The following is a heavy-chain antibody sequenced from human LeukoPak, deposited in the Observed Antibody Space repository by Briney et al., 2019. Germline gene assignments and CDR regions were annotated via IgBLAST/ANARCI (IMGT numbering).Heavy chain of an antibody. CDR2: ISWNSGSI. V-gene: IGHV3-9*01. Sequence: GGSLRLSCAASGFTFDDYAMHWVRQAPGKGLEWVSGISWNSGSIGYADSVKGRLTISRDNAKNSLYLQMNSLRAEDTALYYCAKDIGGYCSSTSCSLDYWGQGTLVTVSS. J-gene: IGHJ4*02. CDR1: GFTFDDYA. CDR3: AKDIGGYCSSTSCSLDY. D-gene: IGHD2-2*01.